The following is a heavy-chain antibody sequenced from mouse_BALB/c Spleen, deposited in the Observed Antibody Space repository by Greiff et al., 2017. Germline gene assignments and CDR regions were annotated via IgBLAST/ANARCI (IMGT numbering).Heavy chain of an antibody. V-gene: IGHV5-6*02. D-gene: IGHD1-1*01. Sequence: EVMLVESGGDLVKPGGSLKLSCAASGFTFSSYGMSWVRQTPDKRLEWVATISSGGSYTYYRDSVKGRFTISRDNAKNTLYLQMSSLKSEDTAMYDCARRNYYGSSYYFDYWGQGTTLTVSS. CDR1: GFTFSSYG. J-gene: IGHJ2*01. CDR3: ARRNYYGSSYYFDY. CDR2: ISSGGSYT.